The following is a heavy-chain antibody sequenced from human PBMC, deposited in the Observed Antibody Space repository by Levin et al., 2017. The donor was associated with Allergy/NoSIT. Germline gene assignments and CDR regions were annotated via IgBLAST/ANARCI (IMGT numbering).Heavy chain of an antibody. CDR3: AKDQGRVQWISLYYFDY. Sequence: GGSLRLSCAASGFSFSSYDMHWVRQAPGKGLEWVAVMSYDGSNKYYADSVKGRFTISRDNSKNTLYLQMNSLRADDTAVYYCAKDQGRVQWISLYYFDYWGQGTLVTVSS. J-gene: IGHJ4*02. D-gene: IGHD5-12*01. V-gene: IGHV3-30*18. CDR2: MSYDGSNK. CDR1: GFSFSSYD.